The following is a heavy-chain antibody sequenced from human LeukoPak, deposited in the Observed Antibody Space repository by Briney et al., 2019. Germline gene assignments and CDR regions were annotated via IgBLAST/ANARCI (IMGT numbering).Heavy chain of an antibody. J-gene: IGHJ5*02. Sequence: SETLSLTCAVYGGSFSGYYWSWIRQPPGKGLEWIGEIDHSGSTNYNPSLKSRVTILVDTSKNQFSLKLSSVTAADTAVYYCARPGYCSGGSCPRWFDPWGQGTLVTVSS. CDR2: IDHSGST. CDR3: ARPGYCSGGSCPRWFDP. CDR1: GGSFSGYY. V-gene: IGHV4-34*01. D-gene: IGHD2-15*01.